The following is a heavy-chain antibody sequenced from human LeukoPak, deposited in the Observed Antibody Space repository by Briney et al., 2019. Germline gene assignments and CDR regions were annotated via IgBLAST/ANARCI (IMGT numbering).Heavy chain of an antibody. J-gene: IGHJ5*02. CDR1: GYTFTSYY. V-gene: IGHV1-46*01. Sequence: ASVKVSCKASGYTFTSYYMHWVRQAPGQGLEWMGIINPSGGSTSYAQKFQGRVTMTRDMSTSTVYMELSSLRSEDTAVYYCAHTAMAYSWFDPWGQGTLVTVSS. CDR2: INPSGGST. D-gene: IGHD5-18*01. CDR3: AHTAMAYSWFDP.